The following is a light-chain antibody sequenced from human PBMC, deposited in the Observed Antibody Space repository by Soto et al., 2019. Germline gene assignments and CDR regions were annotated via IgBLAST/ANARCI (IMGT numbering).Light chain of an antibody. CDR2: DAS. V-gene: IGKV1-5*01. CDR3: HTYNTYSLHT. CDR1: QSVSRR. Sequence: DIQMTQSPSTLSASVGDRITITCRASQSVSRRLAWYQQKPGKAPKLLIYDASSLDSGVPSRFSGGGSGTEFTLTISSLQPDDCATYYCHTYNTYSLHTFGQGTKLEIK. J-gene: IGKJ2*01.